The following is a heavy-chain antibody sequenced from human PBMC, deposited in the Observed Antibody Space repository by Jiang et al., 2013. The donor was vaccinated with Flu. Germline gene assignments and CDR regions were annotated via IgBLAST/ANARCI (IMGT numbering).Heavy chain of an antibody. D-gene: IGHD2-15*01. V-gene: IGHV4-39*01. J-gene: IGHJ4*02. Sequence: IGSIYYSGSTYXNPSLKSRVTISVDTSKNQFSLKLSSVTAADTAVYYCARRGVVTGYFDYWGQGTLVTVSS. CDR3: ARRGVVTGYFDY. CDR2: IYYSGST.